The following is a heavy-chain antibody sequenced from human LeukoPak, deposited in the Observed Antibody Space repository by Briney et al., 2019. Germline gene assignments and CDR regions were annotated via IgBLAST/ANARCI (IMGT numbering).Heavy chain of an antibody. CDR2: ISYDGSNK. CDR1: GFTFSSYG. Sequence: GGSLRLSCAASGFTFSSYGMHWVRQAPGKGLEWVAVISYDGSNKYYADSVKGRFTISRDNSKNTLYLQMNSLRAEDTAVYYCAKAVIVVAPLDYWGQGTLVTVSP. D-gene: IGHD3-22*01. J-gene: IGHJ4*02. CDR3: AKAVIVVAPLDY. V-gene: IGHV3-30*18.